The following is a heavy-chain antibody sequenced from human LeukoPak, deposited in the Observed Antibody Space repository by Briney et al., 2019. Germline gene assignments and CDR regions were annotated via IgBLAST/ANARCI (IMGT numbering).Heavy chain of an antibody. CDR3: ARAGVQWAESANYYGMDV. V-gene: IGHV3-30*04. Sequence: PGRSLRLSCAASGFTFSSYAMHWVRQAPGKGLEWVAVISYDGSNKYYADSVKGRFTISRDNSKNTLYLQMNSLRAEDTAVYYCARAGVQWAESANYYGMDVWGQGTTVTVSS. J-gene: IGHJ6*02. CDR1: GFTFSSYA. CDR2: ISYDGSNK. D-gene: IGHD6-19*01.